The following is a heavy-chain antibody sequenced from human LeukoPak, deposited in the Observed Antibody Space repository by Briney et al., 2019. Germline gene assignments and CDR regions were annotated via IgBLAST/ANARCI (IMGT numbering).Heavy chain of an antibody. CDR2: INSTRGGT. CDR3: AEGSSGSYMADY. V-gene: IGHV1-2*02. J-gene: IGHJ4*02. D-gene: IGHD1-26*01. CDR1: VYTFTGYY. Sequence: ASVKVSCKPSVYTFTGYYMHWVRQAPGQGLEWLGWINSTRGGTTYAQKFQGRVTMTRDTSISTAYMELSRLNTDDTAVYYCAEGSSGSYMADYWGQGTLVTVSS.